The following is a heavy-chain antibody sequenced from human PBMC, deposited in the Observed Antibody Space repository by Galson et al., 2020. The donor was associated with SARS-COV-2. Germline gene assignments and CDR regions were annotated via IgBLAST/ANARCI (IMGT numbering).Heavy chain of an antibody. CDR3: AGRVAGANSLDI. V-gene: IGHV6-1*01. J-gene: IGHJ3*02. D-gene: IGHD1-26*01. CDR1: GDSVSSNSGA. CDR2: TYYRSKCST. Sequence: SQTLSLTCAIPGDSVSSNSGAWNWIRQSPSRGLEWLGRTYYRSKCSTDYAVSVKSRITINPDTSKNQFSLQLNSVTPEDTAMYYCAGRVAGANSLDIWGQGTMVIVSS.